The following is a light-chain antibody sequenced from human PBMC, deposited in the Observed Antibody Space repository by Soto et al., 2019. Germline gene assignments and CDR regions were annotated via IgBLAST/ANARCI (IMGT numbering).Light chain of an antibody. CDR3: QQRSNWYT. V-gene: IGKV3-11*01. Sequence: EIVLTQSPATLSLSPGEIATLSCRASQSFSSYLAWYQQKPGQAPRLLIYNASNRATGIPARFSGSGSGTDFTLTIRSQEPEDFAVYYCQQRSNWYTFGQGTKLEIK. J-gene: IGKJ2*01. CDR1: QSFSSY. CDR2: NAS.